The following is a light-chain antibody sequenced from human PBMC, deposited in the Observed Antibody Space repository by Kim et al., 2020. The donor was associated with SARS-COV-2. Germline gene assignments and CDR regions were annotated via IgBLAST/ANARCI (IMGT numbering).Light chain of an antibody. CDR2: EGR. J-gene: IGLJ1*01. CDR3: CSTSNTLDYV. V-gene: IGLV2-23*01. Sequence: QVSTISSSGTVGEVGNSKSGSWYQQHPGEAPRMIISEGRDRPSGVSARCFGSKSANMASLTISGLRSEDEADYYCCSTSNTLDYVFGSGTKVTVL. CDR1: VGEVGNSKS.